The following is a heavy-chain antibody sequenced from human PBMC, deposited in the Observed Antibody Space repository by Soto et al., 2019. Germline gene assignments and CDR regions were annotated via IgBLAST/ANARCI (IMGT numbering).Heavy chain of an antibody. CDR2: IYYSGST. J-gene: IGHJ6*02. V-gene: IGHV4-39*01. Sequence: PSETLSLTCTVSGGSISSSSYYWGWIRQPPGKGLEWIGSIYYSGSTYYNPSLKSRVTISVDTSKNQFSLKLNSMTAADTAVYYCARIHADYYYYYGMDVWGQGTTVTVSS. CDR3: ARIHADYYYYYGMDV. CDR1: GGSISSSSYY.